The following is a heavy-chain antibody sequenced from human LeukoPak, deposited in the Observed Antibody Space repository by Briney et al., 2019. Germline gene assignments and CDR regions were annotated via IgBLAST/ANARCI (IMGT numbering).Heavy chain of an antibody. CDR2: IYYSGST. V-gene: IGHV4-59*08. J-gene: IGHJ4*02. Sequence: PSETLSLTCTVSGGSISNYYWSWIRQPPGKGLEWIAFIYYSGSTTYNPSLKSRVTISVDTSKNQFSLKLSSVTAADTAVYYCAGRMYGSSLDYWGQGTLVTVSS. D-gene: IGHD6-6*01. CDR3: AGRMYGSSLDY. CDR1: GGSISNYY.